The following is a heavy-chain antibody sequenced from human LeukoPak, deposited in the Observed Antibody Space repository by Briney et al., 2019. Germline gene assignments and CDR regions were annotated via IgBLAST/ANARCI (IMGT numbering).Heavy chain of an antibody. CDR2: ISNSGSTI. CDR1: GFTFSSYE. V-gene: IGHV3-48*03. CDR3: AREDGYPRDYFDY. J-gene: IGHJ4*02. Sequence: GGSLRLSCAASGFTFSSYEMNWVRQAPGKGLEWVSYISNSGSTIYYADSVKGRFTISRDNAKNSLYLQMNSLRAEDTAVYYCAREDGYPRDYFDYWGQGTLVTVSS. D-gene: IGHD5-24*01.